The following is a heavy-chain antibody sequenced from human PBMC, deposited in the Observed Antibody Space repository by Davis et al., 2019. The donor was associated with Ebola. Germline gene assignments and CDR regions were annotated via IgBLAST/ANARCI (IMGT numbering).Heavy chain of an antibody. J-gene: IGHJ6*04. CDR2: ISWNSGSI. D-gene: IGHD4-17*01. CDR3: AKDIEIGRFYYGLDI. CDR1: GFTFDDYA. V-gene: IGHV3-9*01. Sequence: PGGSLRLSCAASGFTFDDYAMHWVRQAPGKGPEWVSGISWNSGSIGYADSVKGRFTISRDNGKNSLYLQMNSLSADDTALYYCAKDIEIGRFYYGLDIWGKGTTVTVSA.